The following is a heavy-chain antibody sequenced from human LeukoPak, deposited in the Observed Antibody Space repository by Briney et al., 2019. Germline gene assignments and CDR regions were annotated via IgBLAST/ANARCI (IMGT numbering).Heavy chain of an antibody. D-gene: IGHD4-11*01. Sequence: GGSLRLSCAASGFTFSSYGMHWVRQAPGQGLEWVAVISYDGSNKYYADSVKGRFTISRDNSKNTLYLQMNSLRAEDTAVYYCARDNHSKGIYYYYYYMDVWGKGTTVTVSS. J-gene: IGHJ6*03. CDR2: ISYDGSNK. V-gene: IGHV3-30*03. CDR3: ARDNHSKGIYYYYYYMDV. CDR1: GFTFSSYG.